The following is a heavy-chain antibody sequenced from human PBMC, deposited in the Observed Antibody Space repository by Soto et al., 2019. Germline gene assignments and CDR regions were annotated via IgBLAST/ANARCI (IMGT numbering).Heavy chain of an antibody. CDR2: IYYSGST. Sequence: QVQLQESGPGLVKPSQTLSLTCTVSGGSISSGGYYWSWIRQHPGKGLEWIGYIYYSGSTYYNPSLKSRVTIPVGTSKNQCSRKLSSVTAAETAVDYCASDSGDYYYYYGMDVWGQGTTVTVSS. CDR3: ASDSGDYYYYYGMDV. V-gene: IGHV4-31*03. J-gene: IGHJ6*02. D-gene: IGHD4-17*01. CDR1: GGSISSGGYY.